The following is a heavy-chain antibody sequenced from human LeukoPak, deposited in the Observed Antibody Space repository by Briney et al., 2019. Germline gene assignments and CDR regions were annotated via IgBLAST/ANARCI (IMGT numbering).Heavy chain of an antibody. CDR2: INHNGNVN. V-gene: IGHV3-7*01. D-gene: IGHD3-16*01. J-gene: IGHJ4*02. CDR1: GFTLSSYW. Sequence: GGSLRLSCAASGFTLSSYWMNWARQAPGKGLEWVASINHNGNVNYYVDSVKGRFTISRDNAKNSLYLQMNSLRAEDTAVYYCAKSRLGYYDYWGQGTLVTVSS. CDR3: AKSRLGYYDY.